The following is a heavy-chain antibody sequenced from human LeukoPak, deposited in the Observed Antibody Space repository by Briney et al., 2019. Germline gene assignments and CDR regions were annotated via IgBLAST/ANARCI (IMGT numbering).Heavy chain of an antibody. CDR3: AKDLRITIFGGGYFDY. CDR1: GFTFSSYA. Sequence: GSLRLSCAASGFTFSSYAMSWVRQAPGKGLEWVSAISGSGGSTYYADSVKGRFTISRDNSKNTLYLQMNSLRAEDTAVYYCAKDLRITIFGGGYFDYWGQGTLVTVSS. J-gene: IGHJ4*02. V-gene: IGHV3-23*01. D-gene: IGHD3-3*01. CDR2: ISGSGGST.